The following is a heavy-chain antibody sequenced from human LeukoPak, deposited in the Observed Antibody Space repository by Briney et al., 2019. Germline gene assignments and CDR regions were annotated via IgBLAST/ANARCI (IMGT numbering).Heavy chain of an antibody. J-gene: IGHJ6*02. CDR3: ARGWEVGLRPKPRLNYGMDV. CDR2: MNPNSGNT. Sequence: ASVKVSCKASGYTFTSYDINWVRQATGQGLEWTGWMNPNSGNTGYAQKFQGRVTMTRNTSISTAYMELSSLRSEDTAVYYCARGWEVGLRPKPRLNYGMDVWGQGTTVTVSS. CDR1: GYTFTSYD. V-gene: IGHV1-8*01. D-gene: IGHD4-17*01.